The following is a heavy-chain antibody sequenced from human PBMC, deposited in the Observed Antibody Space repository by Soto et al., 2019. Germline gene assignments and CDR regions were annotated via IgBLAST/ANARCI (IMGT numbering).Heavy chain of an antibody. D-gene: IGHD2-15*01. CDR3: ASSPGGNLDY. Sequence: SETLSLTCTVSRGSISSGGYYWSWIRQHPGKGLEWIGYIYYSGSTYYNPSLKSRVTISVDTSKNQFSLKLSSVTAADTAVYYCASSPGGNLDYWGKGTLVTVSS. J-gene: IGHJ4*02. CDR2: IYYSGST. V-gene: IGHV4-31*03. CDR1: RGSISSGGYY.